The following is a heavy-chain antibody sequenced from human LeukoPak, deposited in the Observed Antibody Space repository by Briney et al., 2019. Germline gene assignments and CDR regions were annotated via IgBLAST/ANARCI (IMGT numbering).Heavy chain of an antibody. V-gene: IGHV4-39*01. D-gene: IGHD2-15*01. CDR1: GGSISSSSYY. J-gene: IGHJ6*02. Sequence: SETLSLTCTVSGGSISSSSYYWGWIRQPPGKGLEWIGSIYYSGSTYYNPSLKSRVTISVDTSKYQFSLKLSSVTAADTAVYYCATFLVAATKTIYYYYGMDVWGQGTTVTVSS. CDR2: IYYSGST. CDR3: ATFLVAATKTIYYYYGMDV.